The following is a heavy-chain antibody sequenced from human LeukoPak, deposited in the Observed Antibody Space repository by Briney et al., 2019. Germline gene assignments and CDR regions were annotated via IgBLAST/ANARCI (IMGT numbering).Heavy chain of an antibody. CDR2: IYYSGIT. V-gene: IGHV4-39*02. J-gene: IGHJ3*02. CDR1: GGSISSSSYY. D-gene: IGHD2-15*01. Sequence: SETLSLTCTVSGGSISSSSYYWGWIRQPPGKGLEWIANIYYSGITYHNPSLKSRVTISVDTSNNQFSLKLGSVTAADTAVYYCAREGCSGGSCYGGGDAFDIWGQGTMVTVSS. CDR3: AREGCSGGSCYGGGDAFDI.